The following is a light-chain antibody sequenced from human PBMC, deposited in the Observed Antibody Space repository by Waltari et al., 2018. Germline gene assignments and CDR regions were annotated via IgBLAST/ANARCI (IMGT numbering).Light chain of an antibody. Sequence: QSVLTQPPSVSAAPGQRVTSPCSGGCSNIGNNYLPWHRQFPGTAPKLLLYEKTERSSGIPGRFSGCRSGTAATLDITGLQAGDEADYYCGTWDSSLSGAVFGGGTHLTVL. CDR1: CSNIGNNY. J-gene: IGLJ7*01. V-gene: IGLV1-51*02. CDR2: EKT. CDR3: GTWDSSLSGAV.